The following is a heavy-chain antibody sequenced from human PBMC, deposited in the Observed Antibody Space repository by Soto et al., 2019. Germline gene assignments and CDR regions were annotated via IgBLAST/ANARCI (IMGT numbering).Heavy chain of an antibody. V-gene: IGHV3-21*01. J-gene: IGHJ6*03. Sequence: EVQLVESGGGLVKPGECLRLACAGSGFSFRSYSFNWVRQAPGKGLEWVSSVSNGGSYTYYADSVKGRFTISRDNAENSAFLQMNSLRAEDTAVYYCSRDWDHMDVWGKGTTVTVS. CDR3: SRDWDHMDV. CDR1: GFSFRSYS. D-gene: IGHD1-26*01. CDR2: VSNGGSYT.